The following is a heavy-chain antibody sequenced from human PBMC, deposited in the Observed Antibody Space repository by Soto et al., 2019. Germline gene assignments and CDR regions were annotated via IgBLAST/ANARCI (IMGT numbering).Heavy chain of an antibody. CDR1: GYTFTSYA. CDR2: INAGNGNT. V-gene: IGHV1-3*01. CDR3: ARYFPYYYGSGSYYIWFDP. J-gene: IGHJ5*02. Sequence: ASVKVSCKASGYTFTSYAMHWVRQAPGQRLEWMGWINAGNGNTKYSQKFQGRVTITRDTSASTAYMELSSLRSEDTAVYYCARYFPYYYGSGSYYIWFDPWGQGTLVTVSS. D-gene: IGHD3-10*01.